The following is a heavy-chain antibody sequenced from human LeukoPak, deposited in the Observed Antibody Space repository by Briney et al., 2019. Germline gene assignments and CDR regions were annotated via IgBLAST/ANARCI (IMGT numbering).Heavy chain of an antibody. Sequence: GGSLRLSCAASGFTFSSYGMHWVRQAPGKGLEWVAVISYDGSNKYYADSVKGRFTISGDNSKNTLYLQMNSLRAEDTAVYYCAKGPTVINVQGMDVWGQGTTVTVSS. CDR1: GFTFSSYG. V-gene: IGHV3-30*18. CDR3: AKGPTVINVQGMDV. J-gene: IGHJ6*02. D-gene: IGHD4-17*01. CDR2: ISYDGSNK.